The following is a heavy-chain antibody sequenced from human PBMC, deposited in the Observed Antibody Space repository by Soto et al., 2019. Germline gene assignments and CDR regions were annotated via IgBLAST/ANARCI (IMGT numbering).Heavy chain of an antibody. D-gene: IGHD5-18*01. CDR2: ISYSGTT. Sequence: SETLSLTCTVSGDSISSNNNYWSWIRQPPGEGLEWIGFISYSGTTSYSPSLKSRVAVSLDTSKNQFSLSLGSVTAADTAVYYCARGRGYSYGLDPWGQGTLVTSPQ. V-gene: IGHV4-30-4*01. CDR1: GDSISSNNNY. CDR3: ARGRGYSYGLDP. J-gene: IGHJ5*02.